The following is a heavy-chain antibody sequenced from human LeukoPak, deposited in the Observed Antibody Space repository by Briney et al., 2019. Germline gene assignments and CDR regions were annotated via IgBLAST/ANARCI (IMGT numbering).Heavy chain of an antibody. Sequence: PSETLSLTCAVYGGSFSGYYWSWIRQPPGKGLEWIGEINHSGSTNYNPSLKSRVTISVDTSKNQFSLKLSPVTAADTAVYYCARVRRITMIVVVTKYYFDYWGQGTLVTVSS. CDR3: ARVRRITMIVVVTKYYFDY. V-gene: IGHV4-34*01. CDR2: INHSGST. J-gene: IGHJ4*02. D-gene: IGHD3-22*01. CDR1: GGSFSGYY.